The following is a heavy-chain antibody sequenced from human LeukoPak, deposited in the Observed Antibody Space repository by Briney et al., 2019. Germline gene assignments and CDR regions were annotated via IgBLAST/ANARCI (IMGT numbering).Heavy chain of an antibody. J-gene: IGHJ6*02. CDR1: GGSISSYY. Sequence: NPSETLSLTCTVSGGSISSYYWSWIRQPAGKGLEWIGRIYTSGSTNYNPSLKSRVTMSVDTSKNQLSLKLSSVTAADTAVYYCARDGATVNYYGMDVWGQGTTVTVSS. CDR3: ARDGATVNYYGMDV. V-gene: IGHV4-4*07. D-gene: IGHD4-11*01. CDR2: IYTSGST.